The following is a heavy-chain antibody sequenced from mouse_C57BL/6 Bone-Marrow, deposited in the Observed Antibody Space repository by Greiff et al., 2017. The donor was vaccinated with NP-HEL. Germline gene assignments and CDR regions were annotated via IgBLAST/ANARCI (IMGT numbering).Heavy chain of an antibody. V-gene: IGHV5-4*03. CDR2: ISDGGSYT. Sequence: EVKLVESGGGLVKPGGSLKLSCAASGFTFSSYAMSWVRQTPEKRLEWVATISDGGSYTYYPDNVKGRFTISRDNAKNNLYLQMSHLKSEDTAMYYCARSLITTVVASDYWGQGTTLTVSS. CDR3: ARSLITTVVASDY. J-gene: IGHJ2*01. CDR1: GFTFSSYA. D-gene: IGHD1-1*01.